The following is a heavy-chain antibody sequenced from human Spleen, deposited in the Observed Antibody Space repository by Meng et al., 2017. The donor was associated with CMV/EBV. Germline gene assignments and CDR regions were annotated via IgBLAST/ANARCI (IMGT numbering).Heavy chain of an antibody. CDR3: ARDYYGSGSYYPYYYYYGMDV. D-gene: IGHD3-10*01. Sequence: GESLKISCAASGFTFSTSWMHWVRQSPGKGLEWVAVISFDGTNQFDADSVRGRFTISRDNAKNSLYLQMNSLRAEDTAVYYCARDYYGSGSYYPYYYYYGMDVWGQGTTVTVSS. J-gene: IGHJ6*02. CDR1: GFTFSTSW. V-gene: IGHV3-30-3*01. CDR2: ISFDGTNQ.